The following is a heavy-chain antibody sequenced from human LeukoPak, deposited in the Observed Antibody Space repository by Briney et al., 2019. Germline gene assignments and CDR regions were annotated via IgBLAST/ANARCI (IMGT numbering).Heavy chain of an antibody. Sequence: ASVKVSCKASGYTFTGYYMHWVRQAPGQGLEWVGWNNPKSGGAKHAQKFQGRVTMTGDTSINTAYMELNSLRSDDTAVYYCARDDASDPSASFDLWGQGTLVTVSS. J-gene: IGHJ3*01. CDR1: GYTFTGYY. CDR3: ARDDASDPSASFDL. D-gene: IGHD1-26*01. CDR2: NNPKSGGA. V-gene: IGHV1-2*02.